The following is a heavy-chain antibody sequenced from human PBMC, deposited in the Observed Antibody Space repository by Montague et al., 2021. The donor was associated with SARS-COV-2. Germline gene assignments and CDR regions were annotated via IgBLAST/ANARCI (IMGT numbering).Heavy chain of an antibody. J-gene: IGHJ4*02. CDR3: ARAHSGGWAHLDN. D-gene: IGHD5-12*01. CDR2: IYYSGTT. V-gene: IGHV4-39*01. CDR1: GGSISSSNYY. Sequence: SETLSLTCTVSGGSISSSNYYWGWIRQPPGKGLEWIGSIYYSGTTYYNPSLQSRVTISVDTSKKQFSLKLTSVTAADTAVYYCARAHSGGWAHLDNWGQGSLVTVSS.